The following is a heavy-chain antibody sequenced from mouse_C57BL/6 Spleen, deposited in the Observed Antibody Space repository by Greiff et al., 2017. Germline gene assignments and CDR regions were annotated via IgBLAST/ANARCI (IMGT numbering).Heavy chain of an antibody. V-gene: IGHV1-15*01. CDR3: TEGLLLKD. D-gene: IGHD2-3*01. Sequence: VKLQESGAELVRPGASVTLSCKASGYTFTDYEMHWVKQTPVHGLEWIGAIDPETGGTAYNQKFKGKAILTADKSSSTAYMELRSLTSEDSAVYYCTEGLLLKDWGQGTTLTVSA. CDR1: GYTFTDYE. CDR2: IDPETGGT. J-gene: IGHJ2*01.